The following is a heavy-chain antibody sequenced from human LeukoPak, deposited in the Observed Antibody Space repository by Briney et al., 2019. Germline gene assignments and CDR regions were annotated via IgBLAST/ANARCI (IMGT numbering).Heavy chain of an antibody. V-gene: IGHV4-34*01. J-gene: IGHJ5*02. CDR1: GGSFSGYF. CDR3: ARGSIAAAGNNWFDP. Sequence: PSETLSLTCAVYGGSFSGYFRSWIRQPPGKGLEGIGEINHSGSTNYNPSLKSRVSISVDTSKNQFSLKLSSVTAADTAVYYCARGSIAAAGNNWFDPWGQGTLVTVSS. CDR2: INHSGST. D-gene: IGHD6-13*01.